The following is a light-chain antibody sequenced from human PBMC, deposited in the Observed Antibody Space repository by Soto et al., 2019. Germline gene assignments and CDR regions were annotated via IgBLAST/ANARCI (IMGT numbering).Light chain of an antibody. CDR3: QHYNSYSLLT. V-gene: IGKV1-5*03. Sequence: DIQMTQSPSTLSASVEDRVTITCRAIQSVSSWLAWYQQKSGKAPKLLIYKASSLESGVPSRFSGSGSGTEFTLTISSLQPDDFATYYCQHYNSYSLLTFGGGTKVEIK. CDR1: QSVSSW. CDR2: KAS. J-gene: IGKJ4*01.